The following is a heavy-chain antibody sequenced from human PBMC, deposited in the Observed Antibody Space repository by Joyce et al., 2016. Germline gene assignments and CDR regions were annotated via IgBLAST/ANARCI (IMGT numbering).Heavy chain of an antibody. D-gene: IGHD6-19*01. Sequence: QLQLQESGPGLVKPSETLSLTCTVSGGSISSSSNYWGWIRQPPGKGLEWIGSIYYSGSTYYHPSLKSRVTISVDTSKNQFSLKLSSVTAADTAVYYCARVGGIAVAGTQVDYWGQGTLVIVSS. CDR1: GGSISSSSNY. J-gene: IGHJ4*02. V-gene: IGHV4-39*07. CDR3: ARVGGIAVAGTQVDY. CDR2: IYYSGST.